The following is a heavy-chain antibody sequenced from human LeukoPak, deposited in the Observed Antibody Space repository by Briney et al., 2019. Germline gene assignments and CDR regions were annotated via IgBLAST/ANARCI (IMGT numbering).Heavy chain of an antibody. J-gene: IGHJ3*02. Sequence: PGGSLRLSCAASGFTVSSNFMIWVRQAPGRGLEWVSGMFAGGSTYYADSVTGRFTISRDTSKNTLYLQMNSLRPEDTAQYYCARSESSSPRRAFDIWGLGTMVTFSS. CDR3: ARSESSSPRRAFDI. CDR2: MFAGGST. D-gene: IGHD6-6*01. CDR1: GFTVSSNF. V-gene: IGHV3-66*02.